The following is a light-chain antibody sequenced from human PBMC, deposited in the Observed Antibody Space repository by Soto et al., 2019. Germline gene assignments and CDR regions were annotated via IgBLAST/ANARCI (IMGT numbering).Light chain of an antibody. V-gene: IGLV2-14*01. Sequence: QSVLTQPASVSGSPGQSITISCTGTSSDVGGYNYVSWYQQQSGKAPKLMIHEVSNRPSGVSDRFSGSKSGNTASLTISGLQAEDEADYYCSSKRDSSTLFVFGTGTKVTVL. CDR2: EVS. J-gene: IGLJ1*01. CDR1: SSDVGGYNY. CDR3: SSKRDSSTLFV.